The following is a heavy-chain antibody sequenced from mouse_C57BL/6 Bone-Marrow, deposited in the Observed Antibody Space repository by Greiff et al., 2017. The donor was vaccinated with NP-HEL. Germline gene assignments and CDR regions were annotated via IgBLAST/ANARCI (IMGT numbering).Heavy chain of an antibody. Sequence: VQLQQSGAELARPGASVKLSCKASGYTFTSYGISWVKQRTGQGLEWIGEIYPRSGNTYYNEKFKGKATLTADKSSSTAYMELRSLTSEDSAVYFCARSAYYSNYPYAMDYWGQGTSVTVSS. V-gene: IGHV1-81*01. CDR1: GYTFTSYG. D-gene: IGHD2-5*01. J-gene: IGHJ4*01. CDR3: ARSAYYSNYPYAMDY. CDR2: IYPRSGNT.